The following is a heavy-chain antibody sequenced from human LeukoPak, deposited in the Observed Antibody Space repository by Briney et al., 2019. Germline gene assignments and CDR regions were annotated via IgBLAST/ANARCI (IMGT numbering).Heavy chain of an antibody. CDR2: ISGSGHST. V-gene: IGHV3-23*01. CDR3: ATGKYYFDF. D-gene: IGHD3-10*01. J-gene: IGHJ4*02. CDR1: GFTFSSYA. Sequence: PGGSLRLSCAASGFTFSSYAMHWVRQAPGKGLEWVSAISGSGHSTYYADSVKGRFTISRDNSKNTLYLQMNSLRAEDTALYYCATGKYYFDFWGQGTLVTVSS.